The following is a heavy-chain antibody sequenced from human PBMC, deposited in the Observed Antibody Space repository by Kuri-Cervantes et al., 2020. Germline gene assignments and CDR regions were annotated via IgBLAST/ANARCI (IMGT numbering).Heavy chain of an antibody. V-gene: IGHV3-33*08. J-gene: IGHJ5*02. D-gene: IGHD3-22*01. CDR2: IWYDGSNK. CDR1: GFTFSSFD. Sequence: GESLKISCAASGFTFSSFDMSWVRQAPGKGLEWVAVIWYDGSNKYYADSVKGRFTISRDNSKNTLYLQMNSLRAEDTAVYYCASGDYYDSSGYPAWGQGTLVTVSS. CDR3: ASGDYYDSSGYPA.